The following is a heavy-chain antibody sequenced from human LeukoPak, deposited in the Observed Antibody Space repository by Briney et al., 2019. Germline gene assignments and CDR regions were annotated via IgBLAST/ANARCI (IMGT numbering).Heavy chain of an antibody. Sequence: SQTLSLTCTVSGGSISSGDYYWSWIRQPAGKGLEWIGRIYTSGNTNYNPSLKSRVTISLDTSKNHISLRLSSVTAADTAVYYCARAGGRDNSYGFQDYWGQGTLVTVSS. D-gene: IGHD5-18*01. CDR2: IYTSGNT. V-gene: IGHV4-61*02. CDR3: ARAGGRDNSYGFQDY. J-gene: IGHJ4*02. CDR1: GGSISSGDYY.